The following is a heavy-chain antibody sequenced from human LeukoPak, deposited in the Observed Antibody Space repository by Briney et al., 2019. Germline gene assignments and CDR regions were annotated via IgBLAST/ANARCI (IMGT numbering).Heavy chain of an antibody. Sequence: SGTLSLTCTVSGGSISSYYWSWIRQPPGKGLEWIGYIYYSGSTNYNPSLKSRVTISVDTSKNQFSLELSSVTAADTAVYYCARHGRHYDFWSGYRGSEGIDVWGQGTTVTVSS. CDR3: ARHGRHYDFWSGYRGSEGIDV. V-gene: IGHV4-59*08. CDR2: IYYSGST. CDR1: GGSISSYY. J-gene: IGHJ6*02. D-gene: IGHD3-3*01.